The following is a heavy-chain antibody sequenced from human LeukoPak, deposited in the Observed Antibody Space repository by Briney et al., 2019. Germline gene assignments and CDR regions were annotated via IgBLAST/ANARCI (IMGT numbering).Heavy chain of an antibody. CDR2: IYYSGST. V-gene: IGHV4-59*01. CDR3: ARDEGYYGSGSYLY. CDR1: GGSISSYY. D-gene: IGHD3-10*01. Sequence: SETLSLTCTVSGGSISSYYWSWIRQPPGKGLEWIGYIYYSGSTNHNPSLKSRLTISIDTSKNQFSLKLSSVTAADTAVYYCARDEGYYGSGSYLYWGQGILVTVSS. J-gene: IGHJ4*02.